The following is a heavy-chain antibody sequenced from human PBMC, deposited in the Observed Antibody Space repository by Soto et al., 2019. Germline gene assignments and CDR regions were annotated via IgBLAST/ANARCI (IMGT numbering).Heavy chain of an antibody. CDR3: GRDPYSGARYYSDL. J-gene: IGHJ4*02. V-gene: IGHV3-33*01. CDR2: KWFFASGGNE. D-gene: IGHD1-26*01. Sequence: GGFLSLSCATSGFTFSNYCIHWVRQAPGKGLEWVAVKWFFASGGNEYYADSVKGRCAISRDDSKQTAYLEMKSRRAEDTAVYYCGRDPYSGARYYSDLWGQGT. CDR1: GFTFSNYC.